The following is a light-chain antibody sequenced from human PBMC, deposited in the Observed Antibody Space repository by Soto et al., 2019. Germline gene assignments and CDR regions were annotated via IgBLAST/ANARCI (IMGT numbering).Light chain of an antibody. V-gene: IGKV3-15*01. J-gene: IGKJ2*01. Sequence: EIVLAQSQATLCLSPGERATLSCRASQSVSSYLAWYQQKPGQAPRLLIYDASNRATGIPARFSGSGSGTEFTLTIRSLRSEDFAVYYCQHYNNWPMYTFGQGTRGDIK. CDR3: QHYNNWPMYT. CDR1: QSVSSY. CDR2: DAS.